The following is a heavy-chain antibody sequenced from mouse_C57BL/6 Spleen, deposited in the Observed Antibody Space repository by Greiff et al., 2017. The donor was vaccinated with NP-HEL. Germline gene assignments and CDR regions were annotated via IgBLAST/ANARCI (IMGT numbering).Heavy chain of an antibody. CDR2: IDPSDSYT. CDR3: ARAEDYDYDEGGYAMDY. D-gene: IGHD2-4*01. J-gene: IGHJ4*01. Sequence: QVQLQQPGAELVMPGASVKLSCKASGYTFTSYWMHWVKQGPGQGLEWIGEIDPSDSYTNYNQKFKGKSTLTVDKSSSTAYMQLSSLTSEDSAVYYCARAEDYDYDEGGYAMDYWGQGTSVTVSS. CDR1: GYTFTSYW. V-gene: IGHV1-69*01.